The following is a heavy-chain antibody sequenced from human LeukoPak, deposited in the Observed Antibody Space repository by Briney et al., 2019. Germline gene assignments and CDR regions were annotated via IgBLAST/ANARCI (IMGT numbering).Heavy chain of an antibody. D-gene: IGHD3-22*01. CDR2: INHNSGCT. CDR3: ARDHDTSGSYFVDY. CDR1: GYTFTGYY. V-gene: IGHV1-2*02. Sequence: APVKVSCKASGYTFTGYYIHWVRQAPGQGLEWMGGINHNSGCTNYAQKFQGRDTMTRDTSVSTDYMELGSLRSDDTAVYFCARDHDTSGSYFVDYWGQGTLVTVSS. J-gene: IGHJ4*02.